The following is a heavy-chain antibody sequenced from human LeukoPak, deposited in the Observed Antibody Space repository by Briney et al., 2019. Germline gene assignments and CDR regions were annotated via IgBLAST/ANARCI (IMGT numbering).Heavy chain of an antibody. D-gene: IGHD2-2*01. J-gene: IGHJ6*02. CDR2: ISAYNGNT. Sequence: ASVKVSCKASGYTFTSYGISWVRQAPGQGLEWMGWISAYNGNTNYAQKLQGRVTMTTDTSTSTAYMELRSLRSDDTAVYYCARDIPSSTSNSYYYYGMDVWGQGPRSPSP. CDR3: ARDIPSSTSNSYYYYGMDV. V-gene: IGHV1-18*01. CDR1: GYTFTSYG.